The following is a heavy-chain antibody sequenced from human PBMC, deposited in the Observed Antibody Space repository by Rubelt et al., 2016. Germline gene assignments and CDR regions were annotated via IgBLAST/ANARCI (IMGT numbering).Heavy chain of an antibody. Sequence: EVQLVESGGGVVQPGRSLRLSCADSGFTFSSYAMNWVRQAPGKGLEWVSRINSDGITTTYADSVKGRFTISRDNDRNTLYLEMNSLRAEDTAGYYCARDRLMQIAQYYYYGMDVWGQGTAVTVFS. CDR1: GFTFSSYA. CDR2: INSDGITT. CDR3: ARDRLMQIAQYYYYGMDV. V-gene: IGHV3-74*01. J-gene: IGHJ6*02.